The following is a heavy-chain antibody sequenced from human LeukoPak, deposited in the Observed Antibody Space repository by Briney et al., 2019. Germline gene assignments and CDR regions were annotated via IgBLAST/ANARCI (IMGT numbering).Heavy chain of an antibody. J-gene: IGHJ3*02. CDR1: GGSFSGYY. V-gene: IGHV4-34*01. D-gene: IGHD3-9*01. Sequence: SETLSLTCAVYGGSFSGYYWSWIRQPPGKGLEWIGEINHSGSTNYNPSLKSRVTISVDTSKNQFSLKLSSVTAADTAVYYCAKGLRYFDRLSPFDIWGQGTMVTVSS. CDR2: INHSGST. CDR3: AKGLRYFDRLSPFDI.